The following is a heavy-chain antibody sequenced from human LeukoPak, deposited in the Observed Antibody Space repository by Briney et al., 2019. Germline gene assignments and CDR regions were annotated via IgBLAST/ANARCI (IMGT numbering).Heavy chain of an antibody. J-gene: IGHJ4*02. CDR3: AREGATAAGRGEFDY. Sequence: SQTLSLTCAIPGDSVSSNSAAWNWIRQSPSRGLEWLGRTYYRSKWYNDYAVSVKSRITINPDTSKNQFSLQLNSVTPEDTAVYYCAREGATAAGRGEFDYWGQGTLVTVSS. V-gene: IGHV6-1*01. CDR1: GDSVSSNSAA. D-gene: IGHD6-13*01. CDR2: TYYRSKWYN.